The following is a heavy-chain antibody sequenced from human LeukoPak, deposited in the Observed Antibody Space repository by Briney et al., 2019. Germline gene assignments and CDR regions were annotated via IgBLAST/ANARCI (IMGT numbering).Heavy chain of an antibody. CDR1: GFTFSSYG. V-gene: IGHV3-30*03. D-gene: IGHD3-16*01. Sequence: PGGSLRLSCAASGFTFSSYGMHWVRQAPGKGLEWVAVISYDGSNKYYADSVKGRFTISRDNSKNSLYLQMNSLRAEDTAVYYCARDGGGVYFDYWGQGTLVTVSS. J-gene: IGHJ4*02. CDR2: ISYDGSNK. CDR3: ARDGGGVYFDY.